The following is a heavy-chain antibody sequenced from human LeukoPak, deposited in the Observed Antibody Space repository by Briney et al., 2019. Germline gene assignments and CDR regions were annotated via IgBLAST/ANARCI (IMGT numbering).Heavy chain of an antibody. J-gene: IGHJ4*02. CDR2: INPNSGGT. Sequence: ASVKVSCTASGYTFTDYYMHVVRQAPGPGLEWMGWINPNSGGTNYAQKFQGRVTMTRDTSISTAYMELSRLRSGGTAVYYCARELPRWYFDYWGQGTLVTVSS. D-gene: IGHD2-15*01. CDR1: GYTFTDYY. V-gene: IGHV1-2*02. CDR3: ARELPRWYFDY.